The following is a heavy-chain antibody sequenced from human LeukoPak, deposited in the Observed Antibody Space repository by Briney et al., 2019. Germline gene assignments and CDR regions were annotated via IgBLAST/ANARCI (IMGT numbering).Heavy chain of an antibody. J-gene: IGHJ4*02. D-gene: IGHD3-22*01. CDR3: ARRPGSSGYY. CDR1: GGSISSSSYY. CDR2: IYYSGST. V-gene: IGHV4-39*01. Sequence: NPSETLSLTCTVSGGSISSSSYYWGWVRQPPGKGLEWIGSIYYSGSTYYNPSLKSRVTISVDTSKNQFSLKLSSVTAADTAVYYCARRPGSSGYYWGQGTLVTVSS.